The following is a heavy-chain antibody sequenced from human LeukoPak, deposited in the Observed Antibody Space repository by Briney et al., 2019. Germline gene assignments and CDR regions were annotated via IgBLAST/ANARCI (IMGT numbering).Heavy chain of an antibody. D-gene: IGHD2-15*01. CDR3: ARQRIGGRQDDAFDI. Sequence: GGSLRLSCAASEFTFSTYWMSWVRQAPGKGLEWVADIKQDGSEKYYVDSVKGRFTISRQNAKNSLFLQMNSLRAEDTAVYYCARQRIGGRQDDAFDIWGQGTMVTVSS. CDR2: IKQDGSEK. V-gene: IGHV3-7*01. J-gene: IGHJ3*02. CDR1: EFTFSTYW.